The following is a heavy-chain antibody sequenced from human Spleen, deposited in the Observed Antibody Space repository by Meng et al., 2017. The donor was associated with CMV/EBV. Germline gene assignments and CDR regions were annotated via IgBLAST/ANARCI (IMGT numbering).Heavy chain of an antibody. J-gene: IGHJ6*02. Sequence: GESLKISCAASGFTFSSYEMNWVRQAPGKGLEWVSYISSSGSTIYYADSVKGRFTISRDNAKNSLYLQMNSLRAEDTAVYYCARDAPFSPVWFGELSLFYYGMDVWGQGTTVTVSS. CDR2: ISSSGSTI. CDR3: ARDAPFSPVWFGELSLFYYGMDV. D-gene: IGHD3-10*01. CDR1: GFTFSSYE. V-gene: IGHV3-48*03.